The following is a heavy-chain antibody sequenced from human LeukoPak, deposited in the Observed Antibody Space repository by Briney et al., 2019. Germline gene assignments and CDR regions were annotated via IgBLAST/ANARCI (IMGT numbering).Heavy chain of an antibody. CDR3: ARGGPRIVTGSDNWFDP. Sequence: EASVKVSCKASGGTFSSYAISWVRQAPGQGLEWMGRIIPILGIANYAQKFQGRVTITADKSTSTAYMELSSLRSEDTAVYYCARGGPRIVTGSDNWFDPWGQGTLVTVSS. V-gene: IGHV1-69*04. D-gene: IGHD1-20*01. CDR1: GGTFSSYA. CDR2: IIPILGIA. J-gene: IGHJ5*02.